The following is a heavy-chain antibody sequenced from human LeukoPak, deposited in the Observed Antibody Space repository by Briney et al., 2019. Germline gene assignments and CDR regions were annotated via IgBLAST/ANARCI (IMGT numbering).Heavy chain of an antibody. V-gene: IGHV3-7*01. D-gene: IGHD6-13*01. Sequence: GGSLRLSCAASGFTFSTYWMTWVRQAPGKGLEWVANIKEDGSEKYHVDSVRGRFTISRDSVKNSLYLHMNSLRAEDTAVYYCARVHHSSSWGTDDCWGQGTLVTVSS. CDR1: GFTFSTYW. CDR2: IKEDGSEK. CDR3: ARVHHSSSWGTDDC. J-gene: IGHJ4*02.